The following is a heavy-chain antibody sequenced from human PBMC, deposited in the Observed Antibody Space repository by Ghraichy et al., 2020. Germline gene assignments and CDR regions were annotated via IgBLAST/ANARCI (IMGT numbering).Heavy chain of an antibody. CDR1: GVPISSSNYD. CDR3: ARGPRYYYTSGSYFDY. D-gene: IGHD3-10*01. Sequence: SETLSLTCTVSGVPISSSNYDWGWIRQPPGKGLEWIGSFHYSGPTYYNPSLKSRVTVSLDTSKNQFSLKLNSVTAADTAVYFCARGPRYYYTSGSYFDYWGQGLLVTVSS. J-gene: IGHJ4*02. V-gene: IGHV4-39*07. CDR2: FHYSGPT.